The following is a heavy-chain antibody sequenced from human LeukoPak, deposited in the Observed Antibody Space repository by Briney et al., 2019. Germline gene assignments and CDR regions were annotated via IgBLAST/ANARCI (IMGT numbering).Heavy chain of an antibody. Sequence: ASVTVSCKCSGYTFSDYYIHWVRQTPEQGREWMAWISPHNGGTHYAQKFQGRVTMTLDTPTRTVYLELNSLTSDDTAVYYCARDHPGPEFIDYWGEGTLVTVSS. CDR2: ISPHNGGT. CDR3: ARDHPGPEFIDY. CDR1: GYTFSDYY. V-gene: IGHV1-2*02. J-gene: IGHJ4*02.